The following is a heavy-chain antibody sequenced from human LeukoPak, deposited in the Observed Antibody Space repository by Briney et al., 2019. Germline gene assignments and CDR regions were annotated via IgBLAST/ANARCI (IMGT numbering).Heavy chain of an antibody. CDR3: ARRVTTVTNRFDP. Sequence: SETLSLTCTVSGYSISSGYYWGWIRQPPGKGLEWIGSIYHSGSTFYNPSLKSRLTISVDTSKNRFSLKLRSVTAADTAIYFCARRVTTVTNRFDPWGQGTLVTVSS. D-gene: IGHD4-17*01. V-gene: IGHV4-38-2*02. J-gene: IGHJ5*02. CDR2: IYHSGST. CDR1: GYSISSGYY.